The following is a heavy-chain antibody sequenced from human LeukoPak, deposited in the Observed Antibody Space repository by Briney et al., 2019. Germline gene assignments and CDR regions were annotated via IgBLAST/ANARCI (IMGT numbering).Heavy chain of an antibody. D-gene: IGHD6-13*01. CDR3: TRRSSAAGRQYFDY. CDR1: GLTFSSYA. Sequence: GGSLRLSCAASGLTFSSYAMTWVRQAPGKGLEWVGRIKSETDGGTTDYAAPMKGTFTISRDDSENTLYLQMNSLKTEDTAVYYCTRRSSAAGRQYFDYWGQGTLVTVSS. V-gene: IGHV3-15*01. J-gene: IGHJ4*02. CDR2: IKSETDGGTT.